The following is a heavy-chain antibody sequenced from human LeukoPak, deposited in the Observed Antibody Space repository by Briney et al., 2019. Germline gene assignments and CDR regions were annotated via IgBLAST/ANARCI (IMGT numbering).Heavy chain of an antibody. CDR1: GGSISSHY. CDR3: ARDTRDYGDYVFDY. D-gene: IGHD4-17*01. J-gene: IGHJ4*02. CDR2: IYYSGST. Sequence: SETLSLTCTVSGGSISSHYWSWIRQPPGKGLEWIGYIYYSGSTNYNPSLKSRVTISVDTSKNQFSLKPSSVTAADTAVYYCARDTRDYGDYVFDYWGQGTLVTVSS. V-gene: IGHV4-59*11.